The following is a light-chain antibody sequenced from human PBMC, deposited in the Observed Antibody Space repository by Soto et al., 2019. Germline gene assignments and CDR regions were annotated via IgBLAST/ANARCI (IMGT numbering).Light chain of an antibody. CDR1: QSVSSN. V-gene: IGKV3-15*01. Sequence: TQSPATLSVSPGERATLSCRASQSVSSNLAWYQQKPGQAPRLLIYGASTRATGIPARFSGSGSGTEFTLTISSLQSEDFAVYYCQQYNNWPWTFGQGTKVDIK. CDR3: QQYNNWPWT. CDR2: GAS. J-gene: IGKJ1*01.